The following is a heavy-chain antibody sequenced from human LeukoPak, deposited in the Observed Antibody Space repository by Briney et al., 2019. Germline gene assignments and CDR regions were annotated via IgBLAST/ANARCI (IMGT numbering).Heavy chain of an antibody. CDR1: GFTFDDYG. CDR2: INWNGGST. J-gene: IGHJ6*03. V-gene: IGHV3-20*04. CDR3: ARGGSRHYYYYYYMDV. D-gene: IGHD5-12*01. Sequence: GGSLRLSCAASGFTFDDYGMSWVRQAPGKGLEWVSGINWNGGSTGYADSVKGRFTISRDNAKNSLYLQMNSLRAEDTALYYCARGGSRHYYYYYYMDVWGKGTTVTVSS.